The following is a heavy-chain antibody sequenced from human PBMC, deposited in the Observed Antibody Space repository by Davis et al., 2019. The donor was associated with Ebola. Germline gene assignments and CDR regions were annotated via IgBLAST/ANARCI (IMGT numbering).Heavy chain of an antibody. J-gene: IGHJ5*02. V-gene: IGHV3-30-3*01. Sequence: GESLKISCAASGFTFSSYAMHWVRQAPGKGLEWVAVISYDGSNKYYADSVKGRFTISRDKSKNTLYLQMNSLRAEDTAVYYCAGDLFSLTARPWFDPWGQGTLVTVSS. CDR2: ISYDGSNK. D-gene: IGHD6-6*01. CDR3: AGDLFSLTARPWFDP. CDR1: GFTFSSYA.